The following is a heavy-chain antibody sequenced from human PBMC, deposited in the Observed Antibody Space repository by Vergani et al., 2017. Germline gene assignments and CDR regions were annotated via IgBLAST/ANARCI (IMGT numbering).Heavy chain of an antibody. CDR1: GGSFSGYY. CDR2: INHSGST. D-gene: IGHD6-13*01. Sequence: QVQLQQWGAGLLKPSETLSLTCAVYGGSFSGYYWSWIRQPPGKGLEWIGEINHSGSTNYNPSLKSRVTISVDTSKNQFSLKLSSVTAADTAVYYCARGEIGIAAAGTLNYYYGMDVWGQGTTVTVSS. J-gene: IGHJ6*02. V-gene: IGHV4-34*01. CDR3: ARGEIGIAAAGTLNYYYGMDV.